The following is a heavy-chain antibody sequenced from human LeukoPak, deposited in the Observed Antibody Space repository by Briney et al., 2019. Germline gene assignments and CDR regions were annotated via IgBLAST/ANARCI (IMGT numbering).Heavy chain of an antibody. CDR3: AKGRVVAGTKSLTYNWFDP. J-gene: IGHJ5*02. Sequence: ASVKVSCKASGYTFTSYYMHWARQAPGQGLEWMGIINPSGGSTSYAQKFQGRVTMTRDTSISTAYMGLSRLRSDDTAVYYCAKGRVVAGTKSLTYNWFDPWGQGTLVTVSS. D-gene: IGHD6-19*01. CDR1: GYTFTSYY. V-gene: IGHV1-46*01. CDR2: INPSGGST.